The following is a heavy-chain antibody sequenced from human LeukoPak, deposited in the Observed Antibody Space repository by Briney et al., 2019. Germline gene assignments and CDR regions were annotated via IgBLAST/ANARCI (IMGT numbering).Heavy chain of an antibody. Sequence: PSETLSLTCTVSGASIISYYWSWIRQPPGKGLEWIGYVHDSGSTNYNPSLKSRVTISLSRPNNQFSLRLTSVTAADTAVYYCARAGAWQIDPWGQGTLVTVSS. J-gene: IGHJ5*02. CDR3: ARAGAWQIDP. V-gene: IGHV4-59*01. CDR1: GASIISYY. D-gene: IGHD3-10*01. CDR2: VHDSGST.